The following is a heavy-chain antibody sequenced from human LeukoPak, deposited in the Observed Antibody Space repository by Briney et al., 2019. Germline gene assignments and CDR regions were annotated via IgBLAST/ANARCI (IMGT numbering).Heavy chain of an antibody. Sequence: GGSLRLPCAASGFTFSNSWMNWVRQAPGKGLEWVANINEDGSEKYYVDSVKGRFTISRDNAKNSLYLQVNSLRAEDTAVYYCARGSDWTFVYWGQGTLVTVSS. V-gene: IGHV3-7*05. CDR3: ARGSDWTFVY. CDR2: INEDGSEK. J-gene: IGHJ4*02. CDR1: GFTFSNSW. D-gene: IGHD1-1*01.